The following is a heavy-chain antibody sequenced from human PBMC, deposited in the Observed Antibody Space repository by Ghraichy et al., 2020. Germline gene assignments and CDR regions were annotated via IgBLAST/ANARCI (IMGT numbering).Heavy chain of an antibody. V-gene: IGHV4-59*01. CDR2: VWNTENT. D-gene: IGHD3-10*01. CDR1: GDSISPNC. CDR3: AKFVQAYGSNIDYLDH. J-gene: IGHJ5*02. Sequence: SETLSLTCSVSGDSISPNCWSWIRQPPGKGLEWIGDVWNTENTHYNHSLQSRVTISLATSKNQFSLNLIPVTAAATAVSFCAKFVQAYGSNIDYLDHWGRGALVAVSS.